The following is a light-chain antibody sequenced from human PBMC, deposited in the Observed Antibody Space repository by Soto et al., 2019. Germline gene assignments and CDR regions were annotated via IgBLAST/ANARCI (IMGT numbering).Light chain of an antibody. Sequence: QSALTQPASVSGSPGQSITISCTGTSSDVGGYNFVSWYQQHPGKAPKLMISDVSTRPSGVSHRFSGSKSGNTASLTISGLQAEDEADYYCSSYAGSNTPIFGGGTQLTVL. CDR1: SSDVGGYNF. CDR2: DVS. CDR3: SSYAGSNTPI. V-gene: IGLV2-14*01. J-gene: IGLJ2*01.